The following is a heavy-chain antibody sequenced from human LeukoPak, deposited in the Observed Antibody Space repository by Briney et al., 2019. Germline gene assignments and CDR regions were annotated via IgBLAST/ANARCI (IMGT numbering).Heavy chain of an antibody. J-gene: IGHJ5*02. CDR3: ARANYDYIWGSYRTNWFDP. Sequence: SETLSLTCAVYGGSFSGYYWSWIRQPPGGGLEWIGEINHSGSTNYNPSLKSRVTISVDTSKNQFSLKLSSVTAADTAVYYCARANYDYIWGSYRTNWFDPWGQGTLVTVSS. CDR2: INHSGST. D-gene: IGHD3-16*02. V-gene: IGHV4-34*01. CDR1: GGSFSGYY.